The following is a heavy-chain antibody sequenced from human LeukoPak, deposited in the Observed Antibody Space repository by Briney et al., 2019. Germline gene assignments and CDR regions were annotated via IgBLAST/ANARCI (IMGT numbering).Heavy chain of an antibody. CDR3: AREGALYDYGDPYYFDY. CDR1: GFTFSSYS. V-gene: IGHV3-21*01. J-gene: IGHJ4*02. CDR2: ISSSSSYI. D-gene: IGHD4-17*01. Sequence: GGSLRLSCAASGFTFSSYSMNWVRQAPGKGLEWVSSISSSSSYIYYADSVKGRFTISRDNAKNSLYLQMNSLRAEDTAVYYCAREGALYDYGDPYYFDYWGQGTLVTVSS.